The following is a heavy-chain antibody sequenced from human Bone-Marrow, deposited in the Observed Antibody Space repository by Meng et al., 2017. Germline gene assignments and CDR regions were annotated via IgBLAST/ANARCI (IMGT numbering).Heavy chain of an antibody. CDR2: IITIFGTA. V-gene: IGHV1-69*06. Sequence: LVQSGGEVKKPGYSWKASCKASGGTFSSNASSWVRQAPGQRLEWRGVIITIFGTANYAQKFQGRVTITADKSTSTAYMELSSLRSEDTAVYYCARAPRSGWYYFDYWGQGTLVTVSS. CDR3: ARAPRSGWYYFDY. D-gene: IGHD6-19*01. CDR1: GGTFSSNA. J-gene: IGHJ4*02.